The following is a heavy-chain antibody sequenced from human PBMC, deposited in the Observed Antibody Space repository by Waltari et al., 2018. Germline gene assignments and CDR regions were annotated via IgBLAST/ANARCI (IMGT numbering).Heavy chain of an antibody. CDR1: RGSISSYY. D-gene: IGHD3-10*01. CDR3: ARDKSITMVRGAPSWFDP. V-gene: IGHV4-4*07. CDR2: IYTSGST. Sequence: QVQLQESGPGLVKPSETLSLTCTVSRGSISSYYWSWIRQPAGKGLEWIGRIYTSGSTNYNPSLKSRVTMSVDTSKNQFSLKLSSVTAADTAVYYCARDKSITMVRGAPSWFDPWGQGTLVTVSS. J-gene: IGHJ5*02.